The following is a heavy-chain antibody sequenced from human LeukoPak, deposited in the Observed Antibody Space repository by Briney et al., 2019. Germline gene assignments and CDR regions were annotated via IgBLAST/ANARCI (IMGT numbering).Heavy chain of an antibody. J-gene: IGHJ5*02. D-gene: IGHD6-13*01. CDR1: GGSISSGDYY. V-gene: IGHV4-30-4*02. Sequence: PSETLSLTCTVSGGSISSGDYYWGWIRQPPGKGLEWIGYIYYSGSTYYNPSLKSRVTISVDTSKNQFSLKLSSVTAADTAVYYCARGGISSSWYSGRWFDPWGQGTLVTVSS. CDR3: ARGGISSSWYSGRWFDP. CDR2: IYYSGST.